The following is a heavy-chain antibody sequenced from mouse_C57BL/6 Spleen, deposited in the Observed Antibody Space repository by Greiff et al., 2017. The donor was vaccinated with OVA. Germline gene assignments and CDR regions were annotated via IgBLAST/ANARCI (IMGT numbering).Heavy chain of an antibody. D-gene: IGHD5-1-1*01. CDR1: GYTFTSYG. V-gene: IGHV1-81*01. J-gene: IGHJ4*01. CDR3: AREGYHEEVYYAMDY. Sequence: QVQLQQSGAELARPGASVKLSCKASGYTFTSYGISWVKQRTGQGLEWIGEIYPRSGNTYYNEKFKGKATLTADKSSSTAYMELRSLTSEDSAVYFCAREGYHEEVYYAMDYWGQGTSVTVSS. CDR2: IYPRSGNT.